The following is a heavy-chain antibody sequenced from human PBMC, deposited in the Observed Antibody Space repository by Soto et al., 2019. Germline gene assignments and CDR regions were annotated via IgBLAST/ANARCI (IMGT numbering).Heavy chain of an antibody. J-gene: IGHJ5*02. CDR3: ATGPHYDDPYCLDT. V-gene: IGHV5-51*01. CDR1: GYSFTCYW. D-gene: IGHD3-3*01. CDR2: IYRAASDT. Sequence: PGESFKISCHGSGYSFTCYWIGWVRQMPGKVLEWMGIIYRAASDTTYSPSFQGQVTMSADNSIKTAYLQWSSLKASDTAVYYCATGPHYDDPYCLDTRGQTTLVTVSS.